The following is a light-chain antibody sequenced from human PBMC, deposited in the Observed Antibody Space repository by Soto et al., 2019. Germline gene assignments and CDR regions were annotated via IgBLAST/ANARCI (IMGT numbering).Light chain of an antibody. Sequence: DIQMTQSPSSLSASVGDRVTITCRASQSISSYLNWYQQKPGKAPKLLIYAASILQSVVPSMFSGSGSGKYFTLTISSLQPEDCATYYCQQSYSTSWTFGQGTKVEIK. J-gene: IGKJ1*01. CDR2: AAS. CDR1: QSISSY. CDR3: QQSYSTSWT. V-gene: IGKV1-39*01.